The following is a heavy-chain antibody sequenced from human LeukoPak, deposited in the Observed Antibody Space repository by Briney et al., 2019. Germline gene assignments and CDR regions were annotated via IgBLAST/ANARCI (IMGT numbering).Heavy chain of an antibody. V-gene: IGHV3-48*03. Sequence: PGGSLRLSCAASGFTFSSYEMNWVRQAPGMGLEWVSYISSSGSTIYYADSVKGRFTISRDNAKNSLYLQMNSLRAEDTAVYYCASLGDIVVVVADNAFDIWGQGTMVTVSS. J-gene: IGHJ3*02. CDR3: ASLGDIVVVVADNAFDI. CDR2: ISSSGSTI. D-gene: IGHD2-15*01. CDR1: GFTFSSYE.